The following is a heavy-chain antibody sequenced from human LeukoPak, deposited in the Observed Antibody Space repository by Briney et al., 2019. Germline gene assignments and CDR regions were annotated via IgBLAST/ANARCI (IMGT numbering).Heavy chain of an antibody. Sequence: GGSLRLSCAASGFTFSSYSITWVRQAPGKGQEWVSSISSSSRYIYYGYSVKGRFTISRDNAKNSLYLQMNSLRAEDTAVYYCARQTSSIAARRAFDIWGEGTMVTVSS. CDR1: GFTFSSYS. CDR2: ISSSSRYI. J-gene: IGHJ3*02. CDR3: ARQTSSIAARRAFDI. V-gene: IGHV3-21*01. D-gene: IGHD6-6*01.